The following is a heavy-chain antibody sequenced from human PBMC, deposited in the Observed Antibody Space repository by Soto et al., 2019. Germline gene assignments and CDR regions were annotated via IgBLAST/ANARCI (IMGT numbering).Heavy chain of an antibody. CDR3: ARGSTTEKVDS. Sequence: SETLSLTCTVSGGSINSGDYSWTWIRQPPGKGLEWIGYIYHTGTTYNNPSLRSRVTISADTSMNQFSLALTSVTAADTAIYYCARGSTTEKVDSWGQGILVTVSS. J-gene: IGHJ4*02. CDR1: GGSINSGDYS. V-gene: IGHV4-30-2*05. CDR2: IYHTGTT.